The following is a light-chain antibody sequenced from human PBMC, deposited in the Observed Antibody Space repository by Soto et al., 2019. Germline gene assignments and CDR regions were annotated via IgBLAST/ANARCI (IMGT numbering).Light chain of an antibody. CDR1: QSVSSSF. Sequence: ESVLTQSPGTLSLSPGERATLSCRASQSVSSSFLAWYQLKPGQAPRLLIYGASSRATGIPDRFSGSGSGTVFTLTISRLEPEDFAVYYCQQYDSSPSTFGQGTKVEIK. V-gene: IGKV3-20*01. CDR3: QQYDSSPST. J-gene: IGKJ1*01. CDR2: GAS.